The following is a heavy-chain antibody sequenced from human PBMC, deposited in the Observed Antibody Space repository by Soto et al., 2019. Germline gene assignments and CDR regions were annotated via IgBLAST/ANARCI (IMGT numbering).Heavy chain of an antibody. CDR1: GRTFSTHA. CDR2: IIPISGTT. Sequence: ASVKVSCKASGRTFSTHAIIWVRQAPGHGLEWMGGIIPISGTTNYTQKFQGRVTITTDDSTSTAFMELSSLKSDDTAVFYCAIGYCSGGNCNTGMDVWGQGTMVTVAS. J-gene: IGHJ6*02. D-gene: IGHD2-15*01. CDR3: AIGYCSGGNCNTGMDV. V-gene: IGHV1-69*05.